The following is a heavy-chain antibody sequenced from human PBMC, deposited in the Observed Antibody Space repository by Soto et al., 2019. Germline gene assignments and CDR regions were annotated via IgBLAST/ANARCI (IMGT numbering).Heavy chain of an antibody. CDR2: INPDSGDS. CDR3: ARVRYGDFSYQY. Sequence: ASVKETSKASRYTFTAFHMHWLQQAPGQGLEWMGWINPDSGDSEYGQKFQGRVTLTKDTSITTAYMELSRLTSDDTAIYYCARVRYGDFSYQYWGQGTPVTVSS. V-gene: IGHV1-2*02. J-gene: IGHJ4*02. CDR1: RYTFTAFH. D-gene: IGHD4-17*01.